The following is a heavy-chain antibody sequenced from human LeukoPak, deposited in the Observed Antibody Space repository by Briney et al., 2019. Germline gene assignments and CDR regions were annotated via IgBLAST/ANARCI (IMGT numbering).Heavy chain of an antibody. V-gene: IGHV4-39*07. J-gene: IGHJ4*02. CDR2: IYYSGST. CDR3: ARVGFVTGHHTKRYFDY. Sequence: PSETLSLTCTVSGVSISSSSYYWGWIRQPPGKGLEWVGSIYYSGSTYYNPPLKSRVTISVDTSKNQFSLKLSSVTAADTAVYYCARVGFVTGHHTKRYFDYWGQGTLVTVSS. D-gene: IGHD3-9*01. CDR1: GVSISSSSYY.